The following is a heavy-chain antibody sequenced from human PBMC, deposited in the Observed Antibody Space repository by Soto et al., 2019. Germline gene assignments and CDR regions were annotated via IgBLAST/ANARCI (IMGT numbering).Heavy chain of an antibody. Sequence: EVQLVETGGGLIQPGGSLRLSCAASGFTVSSNYMSWVRQAPGKGLEWVSVIYSGGSTYYADSVKGRFTISRDNSKNTLYLQMNSLRAEDTAVYYCAREGMTTVASDAFYIWGQGTMVTVSS. J-gene: IGHJ3*02. V-gene: IGHV3-53*02. CDR3: AREGMTTVASDAFYI. CDR1: GFTVSSNY. CDR2: IYSGGST. D-gene: IGHD4-17*01.